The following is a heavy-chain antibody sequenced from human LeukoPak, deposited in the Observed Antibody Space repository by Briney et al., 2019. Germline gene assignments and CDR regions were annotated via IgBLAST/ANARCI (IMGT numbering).Heavy chain of an antibody. CDR2: ISAYNGNT. CDR1: GYTFTNYG. Sequence: GASVKVSCKASGYTFTNYGITWVRQAPGQGLEWMGWISAYNGNTNYAQKFQGRVTMTTDTSTSTAYMELRSLRSDDTAVYYCARVGVVTPSADFGIWGQGTVVTVSS. V-gene: IGHV1-18*01. CDR3: ARVGVVTPSADFGI. J-gene: IGHJ3*02. D-gene: IGHD3-3*01.